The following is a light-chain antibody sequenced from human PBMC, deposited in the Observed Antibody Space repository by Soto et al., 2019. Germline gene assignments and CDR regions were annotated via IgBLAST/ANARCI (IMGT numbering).Light chain of an antibody. V-gene: IGLV2-8*01. CDR1: SSDIGTYDY. Sequence: QSALTQPPPASGSLGQSVTISCTGTSSDIGTYDYVSWYQQHPGRAPKLIIFEVSKRPLGVPDRFSGSKSGNTASLIVSGLQPDDEAEYHCTSYTGDDFTFVFGTGTKV. CDR3: TSYTGDDFTFV. CDR2: EVS. J-gene: IGLJ1*01.